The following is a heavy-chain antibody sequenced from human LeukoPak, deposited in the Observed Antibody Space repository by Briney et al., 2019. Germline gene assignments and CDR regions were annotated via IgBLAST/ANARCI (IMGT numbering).Heavy chain of an antibody. CDR3: STGGCSGGSCYDHDAFDI. J-gene: IGHJ3*02. CDR1: GYTLTELS. CDR2: FDPEDGET. Sequence: VTSVKVSCKVSGYTLTELSMHWVRQAPGKGLEWMGGFDPEDGETIYAQKFQGRVTMTEDTSTDTAYMELSSLRSEDTAVYYCSTGGCSGGSCYDHDAFDIWGQGTMVTVSS. V-gene: IGHV1-24*01. D-gene: IGHD2-15*01.